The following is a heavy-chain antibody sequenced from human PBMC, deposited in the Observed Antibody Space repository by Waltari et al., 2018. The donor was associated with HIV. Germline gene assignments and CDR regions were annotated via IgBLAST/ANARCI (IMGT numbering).Heavy chain of an antibody. CDR3: ARAPRWVAGYYFDY. J-gene: IGHJ4*02. CDR1: GGSLSGYY. CDR2: INHSGST. V-gene: IGHV4-34*01. Sequence: QVQLQQWGAGLLKPSETLSLNCAVYGGSLSGYYWSWIRKPPGKGLEWIGEINHSGSTNYNPSLKSRVTISVDTSKNQFSLKLSSVTAADTAVYYCARAPRWVAGYYFDYWGQGTLVTVSS. D-gene: IGHD6-19*01.